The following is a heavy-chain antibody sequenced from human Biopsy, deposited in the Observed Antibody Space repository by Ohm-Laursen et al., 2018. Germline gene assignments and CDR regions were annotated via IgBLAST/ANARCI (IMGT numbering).Heavy chain of an antibody. D-gene: IGHD4-17*01. CDR2: IDSSAAST. V-gene: IGHV3-23*01. CDR1: GFTFKNYV. Sequence: GSLRLSCAASGFTFKNYVMNWVRQAPGKGLDWVSSIDSSAASTFYADSVKGRFTISRDNSKNTLFLQMNSLRAADTAIYYCASDLNGDPSAFDYWGQGTPVTVSS. J-gene: IGHJ4*02. CDR3: ASDLNGDPSAFDY.